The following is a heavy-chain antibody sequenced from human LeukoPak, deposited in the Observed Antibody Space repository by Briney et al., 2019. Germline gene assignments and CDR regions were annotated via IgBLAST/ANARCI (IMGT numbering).Heavy chain of an antibody. D-gene: IGHD1-14*01. Sequence: GGSLRLSCAASGFTFTNYWMSWVRQAPGTGLEWVANIKQDGNEKYYVDSVRGRFTITRDNAKNSLYLQMNSLRAEDTAVYYCAKPARTDAFDIWGQGTMITVSS. CDR1: GFTFTNYW. CDR3: AKPARTDAFDI. CDR2: IKQDGNEK. V-gene: IGHV3-7*01. J-gene: IGHJ3*02.